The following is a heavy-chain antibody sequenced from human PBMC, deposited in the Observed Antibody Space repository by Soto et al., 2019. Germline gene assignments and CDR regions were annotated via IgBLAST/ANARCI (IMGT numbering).Heavy chain of an antibody. CDR3: ASRPPPGGWLGVFDY. D-gene: IGHD5-12*01. Sequence: SETLSLTCVVSGGSIASSYYWGWIRQPPGKGLEWIGSIYYSGSTYYNPSLKSRVTISLDTSKNQFSLILRSVTAADTAVYYCASRPPPGGWLGVFDYWSRGTLVTVSS. CDR1: GGSIASSYY. J-gene: IGHJ4*02. V-gene: IGHV4-39*07. CDR2: IYYSGST.